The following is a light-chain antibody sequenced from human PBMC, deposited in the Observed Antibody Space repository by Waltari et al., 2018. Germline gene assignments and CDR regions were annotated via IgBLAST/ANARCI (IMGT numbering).Light chain of an antibody. J-gene: IGKJ4*01. V-gene: IGKV3-11*01. CDR3: QQRSDWPLT. Sequence: EIVLTQSPATLSLSPGERATLSCRASQSFNNYLAWYQQEPGQAPRLLIYDASNRATGIPARFSGSGSGTDFTLTISGLEPEDFAVYYCQQRSDWPLTFGGGTKVEIK. CDR2: DAS. CDR1: QSFNNY.